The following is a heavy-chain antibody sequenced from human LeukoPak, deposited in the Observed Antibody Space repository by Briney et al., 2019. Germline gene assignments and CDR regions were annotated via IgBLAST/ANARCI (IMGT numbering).Heavy chain of an antibody. CDR3: ARAGLIFGVVTAAYYFDY. V-gene: IGHV1-18*04. J-gene: IGHJ4*02. D-gene: IGHD3-3*01. CDR2: ISPYNGNT. CDR1: GYTFSSYA. Sequence: ASVKVSCKATGYTFSSYAISWVRQAPGQGLKWMGWISPYNGNTKYAQKLQGRVTMTTDTSTSTAYMELRSLRSDDTAVYYCARAGLIFGVVTAAYYFDYWGQGTLVTVSS.